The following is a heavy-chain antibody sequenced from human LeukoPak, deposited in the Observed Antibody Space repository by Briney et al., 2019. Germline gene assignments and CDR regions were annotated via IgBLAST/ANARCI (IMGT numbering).Heavy chain of an antibody. CDR3: ARNRGVTTVYMDV. CDR1: GGSISSYY. D-gene: IGHD4-11*01. V-gene: IGHV4-59*01. CDR2: IYYSGST. J-gene: IGHJ6*03. Sequence: PSETLSLTCTVSGGSISSYYWSWIRQPPGKGLEWIGYIYYSGSTNYNPSLKSRVTISVDTSKNQFSLKLSSVTAADTAVYYCARNRGVTTVYMDVWGKGTTVTVSS.